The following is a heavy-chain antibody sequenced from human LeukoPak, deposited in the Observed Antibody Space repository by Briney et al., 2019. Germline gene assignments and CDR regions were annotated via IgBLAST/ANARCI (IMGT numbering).Heavy chain of an antibody. Sequence: PGGSLRLSCAASGFTFSSYWMHWVRQAPGKGLVWVSRISVDGSSTNYADSVRGRFTISRDNAKNTLYLQMNSLRAEDTAVYYCARVTDSSSWVIAYWGQGTLVTVSS. V-gene: IGHV3-74*01. CDR1: GFTFSSYW. CDR2: ISVDGSST. J-gene: IGHJ4*02. D-gene: IGHD6-13*01. CDR3: ARVTDSSSWVIAY.